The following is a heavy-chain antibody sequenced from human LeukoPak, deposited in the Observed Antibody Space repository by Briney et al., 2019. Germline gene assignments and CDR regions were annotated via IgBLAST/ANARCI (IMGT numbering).Heavy chain of an antibody. J-gene: IGHJ5*02. CDR3: ARERDSSSWGWFDP. CDR1: GGSISSYY. D-gene: IGHD6-13*01. CDR2: IYTSGST. Sequence: PSETLSLTCTVSGGSISSYYWSWIRQPAGKGLEWIGRIYTSGSTNYNPSLKSRVTMSVDTSKNQFSLKLTSVTAADTAVYYCARERDSSSWGWFDPWGQGTLVTVFS. V-gene: IGHV4-4*07.